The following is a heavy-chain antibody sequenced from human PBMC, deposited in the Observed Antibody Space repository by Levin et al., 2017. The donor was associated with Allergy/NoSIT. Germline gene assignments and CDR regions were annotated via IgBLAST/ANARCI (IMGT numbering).Heavy chain of an antibody. CDR1: GFTVSSNY. V-gene: IGHV3-66*01. D-gene: IGHD3-16*01. Sequence: GESLKISCAASGFTVSSNYMSWVRQAPGKGLEWVSVIYSGGGTDYADSVKGRFTISRDNSKNTLYLQMNSLRAEDTAVYYCARDGDWGLEEAFDIWGQGTMVTVSS. CDR2: IYSGGGT. CDR3: ARDGDWGLEEAFDI. J-gene: IGHJ3*02.